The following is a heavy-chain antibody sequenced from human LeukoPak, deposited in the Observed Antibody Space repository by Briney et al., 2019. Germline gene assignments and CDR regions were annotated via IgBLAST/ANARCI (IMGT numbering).Heavy chain of an antibody. D-gene: IGHD6-25*01. V-gene: IGHV4-38-2*01. J-gene: IGHJ4*02. CDR1: GYSISSSYY. CDR3: ARRGRNSSGWQDYL. CDR2: IYHTGST. Sequence: SETLSLTCAVSGYSISSSYYWSWIRQPPGKGLEWIANIYHTGSTNYNPSLSSRVTISIDTAKNQFSLKLTSVTAADTAVYYCARRGRNSSGWQDYLWGQGTLVTVSS.